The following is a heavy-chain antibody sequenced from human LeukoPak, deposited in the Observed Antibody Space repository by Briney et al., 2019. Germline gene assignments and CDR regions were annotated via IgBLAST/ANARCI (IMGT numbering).Heavy chain of an antibody. CDR1: GYTFTGYY. D-gene: IGHD3-22*01. J-gene: IGHJ3*02. CDR3: ARDGSSGYYLPWEIAFDI. V-gene: IGHV1-2*02. CDR2: INSNSGGT. Sequence: ASVKVSCKASGYTFTGYYIHWVRQAPGQGLEWMGWINSNSGGTNYAQKFQGRVTMTRDTSISTAYMELRSLRSDDTAVYYCARDGSSGYYLPWEIAFDIWGQGTMVTVSS.